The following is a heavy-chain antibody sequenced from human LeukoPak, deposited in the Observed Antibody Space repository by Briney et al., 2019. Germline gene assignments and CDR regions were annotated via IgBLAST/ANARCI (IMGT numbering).Heavy chain of an antibody. V-gene: IGHV1-2*02. J-gene: IGHJ4*02. CDR3: ARDLGSGWYLFDN. D-gene: IGHD6-19*01. CDR2: INPNSGTT. CDR1: GYIFTGYH. Sequence: ASVKVSCKAGGYIFTGYHMHWVRQAPGQGLEWMGWINPNSGTTNYAQKSQGRVTMTRDTSISTVYMELSRLTSDDTALYYCARDLGSGWYLFDNWGQGTLVTVSS.